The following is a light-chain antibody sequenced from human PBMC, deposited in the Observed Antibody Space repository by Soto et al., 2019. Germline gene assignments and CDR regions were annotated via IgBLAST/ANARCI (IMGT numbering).Light chain of an antibody. CDR1: SSNIGAGYD. V-gene: IGLV1-40*01. CDR3: QSYDSSRSPRYV. Sequence: QSVLTQPPSVSGAPGQRVSISCTGSSSNIGAGYDVHWYQHLPGTAPKLLIYANNNRPSGVPDRFSGSKSGTSASLAITGLQAEDEADYYCQSYDSSRSPRYVFGTGTNVTVL. CDR2: ANN. J-gene: IGLJ1*01.